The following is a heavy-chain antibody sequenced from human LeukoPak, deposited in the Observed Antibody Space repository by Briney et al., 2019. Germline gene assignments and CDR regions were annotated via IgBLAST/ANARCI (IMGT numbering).Heavy chain of an antibody. J-gene: IGHJ4*02. D-gene: IGHD3-10*01. CDR3: ARDQYYYGSRTLDY. V-gene: IGHV4-34*01. CDR1: GGSFSGYY. CDR2: INHSGST. Sequence: SETLSLTCAVYGGSFSGYYWSWIRQPPGKGLEWIGEINHSGSTNYNPSLKSRVTISVDTSKNQFSLKLSSVTATDTAVYYCARDQYYYGSRTLDYWGQGTLVTVSS.